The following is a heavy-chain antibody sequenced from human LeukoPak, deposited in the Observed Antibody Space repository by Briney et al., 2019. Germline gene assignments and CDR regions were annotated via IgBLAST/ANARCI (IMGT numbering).Heavy chain of an antibody. J-gene: IGHJ4*02. V-gene: IGHV3-21*01. CDR2: ISSSSSYI. CDR3: ARVMVRYCSGGSCYGGIDY. CDR1: GFTFSSYS. Sequence: GGSLRLSCAASGFTFSSYSMNWVRQAPGKGLEWVSSISSSSSYIYYADSVKGRFTISRDNAKNSLYLQMNSLRAEDTAVYYCARVMVRYCSGGSCYGGIDYWGQGTLVTVSS. D-gene: IGHD2-15*01.